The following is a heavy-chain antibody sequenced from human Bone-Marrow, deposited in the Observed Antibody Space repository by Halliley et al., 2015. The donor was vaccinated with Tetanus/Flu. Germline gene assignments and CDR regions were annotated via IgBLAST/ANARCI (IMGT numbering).Heavy chain of an antibody. J-gene: IGHJ4*02. CDR1: GFMFSRYG. Sequence: SLRLSCAASGFMFSRYGMHWVRQAPGKGLEWVAVIWSDGSYKYYADSVKGRFTISRDNSKNKLYLEMSSLRAEDTAVYYCVGDPIAAARTVDYWGQGTLVTVSS. CDR3: VGDPIAAARTVDY. D-gene: IGHD6-13*01. CDR2: IWSDGSYK. V-gene: IGHV3-33*01.